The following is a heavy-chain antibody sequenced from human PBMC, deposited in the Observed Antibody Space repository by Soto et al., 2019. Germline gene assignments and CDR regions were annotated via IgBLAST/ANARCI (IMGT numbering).Heavy chain of an antibody. Sequence: PGESLKISCKGSGYSFTSYWIGWVRQMPGKGLEWMGIIYPGDSDTRYSPSFQGQVTISADKSVSTAYLQWSSLKASDTAMYYCARHFYGSGGYYTPRLDYWGQGTLVTVSS. D-gene: IGHD3-10*01. CDR1: GYSFTSYW. V-gene: IGHV5-51*01. CDR2: IYPGDSDT. J-gene: IGHJ4*02. CDR3: ARHFYGSGGYYTPRLDY.